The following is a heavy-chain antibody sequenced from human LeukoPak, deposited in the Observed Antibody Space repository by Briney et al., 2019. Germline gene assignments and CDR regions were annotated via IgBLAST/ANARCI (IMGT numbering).Heavy chain of an antibody. CDR3: ARGRMVRGVITKKEFDY. CDR1: GGSFSGYY. Sequence: PSETLSLTCAVYGGSFSGYYWSWIRQPPGKGLEWIGEINHSGSTNYNPSLKSRVTISVDTSKNQFSLKLSSVTAADTVVYYCARGRMVRGVITKKEFDYWGQGTLVTASS. J-gene: IGHJ4*02. D-gene: IGHD3-10*01. V-gene: IGHV4-34*01. CDR2: INHSGST.